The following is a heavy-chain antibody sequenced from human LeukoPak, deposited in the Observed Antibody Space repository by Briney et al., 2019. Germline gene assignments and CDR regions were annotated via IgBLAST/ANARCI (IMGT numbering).Heavy chain of an antibody. Sequence: GGSLRLSCAASGFTFSRHWMSWVRQAPGKGLEWVANIKEDGSEKDYVDSVKGRFTISRDNAKNSLYLQMNSLRAEDTAVYYCARGPSYCGGDCYYYFDYWGQGTLVTVSS. CDR3: ARGPSYCGGDCYYYFDY. D-gene: IGHD2-21*01. CDR1: GFTFSRHW. V-gene: IGHV3-7*01. J-gene: IGHJ4*02. CDR2: IKEDGSEK.